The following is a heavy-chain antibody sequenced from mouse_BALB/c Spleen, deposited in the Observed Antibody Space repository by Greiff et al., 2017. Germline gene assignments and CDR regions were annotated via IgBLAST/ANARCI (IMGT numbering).Heavy chain of an antibody. V-gene: IGHV1S130*01. CDR3: ARWGVYYDLDY. CDR2: IHPNSGNT. CDR1: GYTFTSSW. Sequence: VQLQQPGSVLVRPGASVKLSCKASGYTFTSSWMHWAKQRPGQGLEWIGEIHPNSGNTNYNEKFKSKATLTVDKSSSTAYMQLSSLTSEDSAVYYCARWGVYYDLDYWGQGTTLTVSS. D-gene: IGHD2-4*01. J-gene: IGHJ2*01.